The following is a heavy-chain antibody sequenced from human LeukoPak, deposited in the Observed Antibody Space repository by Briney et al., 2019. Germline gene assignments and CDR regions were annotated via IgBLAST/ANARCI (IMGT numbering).Heavy chain of an antibody. D-gene: IGHD1-1*01. CDR3: AYNWNYFDY. J-gene: IGHJ4*02. Sequence: PGGSLRLSCAVSGITLSNYGMSWVRQAPGKGLEWVAGISGSGGGTNYADSVKGRFTISRDNSKNTLYLQMNSLRAEDTAVYYCAYNWNYFDYWGQGTLVTVSS. V-gene: IGHV3-23*01. CDR2: ISGSGGGT. CDR1: GITLSNYG.